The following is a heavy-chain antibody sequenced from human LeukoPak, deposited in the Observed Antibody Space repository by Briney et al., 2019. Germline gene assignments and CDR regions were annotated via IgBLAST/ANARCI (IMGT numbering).Heavy chain of an antibody. V-gene: IGHV3-11*06. Sequence: GGSLRLSCAASEFTFSDYYMTWIRQAPGKGLEWVSYISSSSSDTNYADSVKGRFTISRDNAKNSLYLQMNSLRAEDTAVYYCARGSRTIELGDDYWGQGTLVTVSS. CDR1: EFTFSDYY. CDR2: ISSSSSDT. CDR3: ARGSRTIELGDDY. J-gene: IGHJ4*02. D-gene: IGHD5-24*01.